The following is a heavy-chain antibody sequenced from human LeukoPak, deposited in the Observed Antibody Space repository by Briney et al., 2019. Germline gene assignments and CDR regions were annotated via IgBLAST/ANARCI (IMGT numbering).Heavy chain of an antibody. Sequence: SETLSLTCTVSGGSISSGGYYWSWIRQHPGTGLEWIGYIYYSGSTYYNPSLKNRVTISVDTSKNQFSLKLSSVTAADTAVYYCARATIFGEQHNDYWGQGTLVTVSS. J-gene: IGHJ4*02. D-gene: IGHD3-3*01. CDR2: IYYSGST. CDR3: ARATIFGEQHNDY. CDR1: GGSISSGGYY. V-gene: IGHV4-31*03.